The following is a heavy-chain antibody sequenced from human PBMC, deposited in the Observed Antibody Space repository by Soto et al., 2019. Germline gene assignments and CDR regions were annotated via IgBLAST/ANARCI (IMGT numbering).Heavy chain of an antibody. CDR2: ISAYNGNT. CDR1: GYTFTSYG. J-gene: IGHJ4*02. V-gene: IGHV1-18*01. D-gene: IGHD3-22*01. Sequence: QVQLVQSGAEVKKPGASVKVSCKASGYTFTSYGISWVRQAPGQGLEWMGWISAYNGNTNYAQKLQGRVTMTTDTSTSTAYMERRSLRSDDTAVYYCARDEVYDGRSGYYYITDYWGQGTLVTVSS. CDR3: ARDEVYDGRSGYYYITDY.